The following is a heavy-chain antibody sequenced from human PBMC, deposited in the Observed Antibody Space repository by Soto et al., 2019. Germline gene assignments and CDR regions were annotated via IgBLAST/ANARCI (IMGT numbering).Heavy chain of an antibody. D-gene: IGHD6-19*01. CDR3: ARDLYSSGWYPYYYYGMDV. Sequence: GGSLRLSCAASGFAVSRNYISWVRQAPGRGLEWVSVIYDSGSTYYVDSVKGRFTISRDNSKNTVYLQMNSLRAEDTAMYFCARDLYSSGWYPYYYYGMDVWGQGTTVTVSS. V-gene: IGHV3-66*01. CDR1: GFAVSRNY. CDR2: IYDSGST. J-gene: IGHJ6*02.